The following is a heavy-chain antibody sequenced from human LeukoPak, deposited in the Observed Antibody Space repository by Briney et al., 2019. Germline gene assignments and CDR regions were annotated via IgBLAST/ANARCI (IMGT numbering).Heavy chain of an antibody. CDR3: ATHSGGSYWYDY. D-gene: IGHD1-26*01. CDR2: FDPEDGET. Sequence: ASVNVSCKVSVYTLTELSMHWVRQAPGKGLEWMGGFDPEDGETIYAQKFQGRVTMTEDTSTDTAYVELSSLRSEDTAVYYCATHSGGSYWYDYWGQGTLVTVSS. J-gene: IGHJ4*02. V-gene: IGHV1-24*01. CDR1: VYTLTELS.